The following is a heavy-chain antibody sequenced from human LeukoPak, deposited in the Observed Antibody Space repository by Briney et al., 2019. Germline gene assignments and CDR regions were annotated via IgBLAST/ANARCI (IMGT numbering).Heavy chain of an antibody. CDR2: IYYISNT. CDR1: GASVGSAGYY. Sequence: PETLSLTCTVSGASVGSAGYYWSWIRQPPGGGLEWIGYIYYISNTNYNPSLKSRVTMSVDPSTNQFSLKLNSVTAADTAVYYCARTQSQSGSYRYYFGYWGQGTLVTVSS. V-gene: IGHV4-61*08. CDR3: ARTQSQSGSYRYYFGY. D-gene: IGHD1-26*01. J-gene: IGHJ4*02.